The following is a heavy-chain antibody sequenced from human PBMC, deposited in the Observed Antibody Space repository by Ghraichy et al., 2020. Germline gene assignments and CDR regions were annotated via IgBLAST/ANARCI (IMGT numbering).Heavy chain of an antibody. CDR1: GFNFRDYY. CDR2: ISRKGRDT. J-gene: IGHJ5*02. Sequence: SCAASGFNFRDYYMSWIRQAPGKGLEWVSLISRKGRDTNYADSVRGRFTISRDDAKSALFLQLNTLRAEDTAIYYCVREGQELGKSGFDLWGQGTPVTVSS. V-gene: IGHV3-11*06. D-gene: IGHD1-7*01. CDR3: VREGQELGKSGFDL.